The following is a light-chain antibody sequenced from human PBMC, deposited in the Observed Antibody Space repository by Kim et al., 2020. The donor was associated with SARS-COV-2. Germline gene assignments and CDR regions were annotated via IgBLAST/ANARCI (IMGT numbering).Light chain of an antibody. CDR3: QLWDSSSDQWI. J-gene: IGLJ2*01. CDR2: YDS. Sequence: APGTTARLTCGGNNIGTKSVHWYQQRTGQAPLLVIFYDSDRPSGIPERFSGSNSGNTATLTISGVEAGDEADYFCQLWDSSSDQWIFGGGTQLTVL. CDR1: NIGTKS. V-gene: IGLV3-21*01.